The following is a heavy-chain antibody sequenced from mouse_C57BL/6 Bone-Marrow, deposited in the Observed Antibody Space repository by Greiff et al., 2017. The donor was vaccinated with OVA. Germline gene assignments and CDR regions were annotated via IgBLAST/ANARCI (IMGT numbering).Heavy chain of an antibody. J-gene: IGHJ2*01. V-gene: IGHV1-50*01. CDR1: GYTFTSYW. CDR3: ASLGLFDY. CDR2: IDPSDSYT. Sequence: VQLQQPGAELVKPGASVKLSCKASGYTFTSYWMQWVKQRPGQGLEWIGEIDPSDSYTNYNQKFKGKATLTVDTSSSTAYMQLSSLTSEDSAVYYCASLGLFDYWGQGTTLTVSS. D-gene: IGHD4-1*01.